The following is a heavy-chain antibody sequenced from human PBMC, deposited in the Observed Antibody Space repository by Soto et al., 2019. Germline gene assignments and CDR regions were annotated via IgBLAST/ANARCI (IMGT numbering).Heavy chain of an antibody. CDR1: GFTINSNW. Sequence: PGGSLRLSCAVSGFTINSNWMHWVRQAPGKGLVWVSRIDGEGSGTSYADSVKGRFTISRDVAKNTVYLQMNSLRVEDTAVYYYGTVYDYWGQGTPVTVSS. J-gene: IGHJ4*02. CDR2: IDGEGSGT. CDR3: GTVYDY. V-gene: IGHV3-74*01.